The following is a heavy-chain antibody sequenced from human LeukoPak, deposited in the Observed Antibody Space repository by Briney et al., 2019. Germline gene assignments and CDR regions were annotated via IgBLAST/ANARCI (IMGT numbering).Heavy chain of an antibody. CDR3: AKDRPIAARGGFDY. CDR1: GFTFSSYG. D-gene: IGHD6-6*01. Sequence: GGSLRLSCAASGFTFSSYGMHWVRQAPGKGLEWVAFIRYDGSNKYYADSVKGRFTISRDNSKNTLYLQMNSLRAEDTAVYYCAKDRPIAARGGFDYWGQGTLVTVSS. V-gene: IGHV3-30*02. J-gene: IGHJ4*02. CDR2: IRYDGSNK.